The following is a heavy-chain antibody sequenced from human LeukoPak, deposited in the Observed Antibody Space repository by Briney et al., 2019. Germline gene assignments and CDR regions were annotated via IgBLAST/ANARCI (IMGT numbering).Heavy chain of an antibody. J-gene: IGHJ4*02. Sequence: GGSLRLSCAASGFIFSDYWMSWVRQAPGKGLEWVATIKVDGSEKYYVDSVRGRFTISRDNSKNTLYLQMNSLRAEDTAVYYCAKDRWAMVRGALGVIDYWGQGTLVTVSS. CDR1: GFIFSDYW. V-gene: IGHV3-7*01. D-gene: IGHD3-10*01. CDR3: AKDRWAMVRGALGVIDY. CDR2: IKVDGSEK.